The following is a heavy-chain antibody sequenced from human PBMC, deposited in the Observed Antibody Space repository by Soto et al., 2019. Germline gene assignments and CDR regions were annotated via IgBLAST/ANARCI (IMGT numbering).Heavy chain of an antibody. V-gene: IGHV3-30*18. CDR2: ISYDETNE. CDR3: AKDLRTTISDYGMDV. CDR1: GFTFDSHG. Sequence: QVQLVESGGGLVQPGGSLRLTCVASGFTFDSHGMHWVRQAPGKGLEWVAVISYDETNEHYVDSVKGRFTISRDTSKSILYLQMNRLRPEDTAVYKCAKDLRTTISDYGMDVWGQGTTVTVSS. J-gene: IGHJ6*02.